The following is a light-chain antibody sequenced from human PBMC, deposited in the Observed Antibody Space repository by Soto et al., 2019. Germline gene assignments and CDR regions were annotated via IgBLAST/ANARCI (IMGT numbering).Light chain of an antibody. J-gene: IGKJ2*01. V-gene: IGKV3D-15*01. Sequence: EIVLTQSPGTLSLSPGERATLSCRASQGVTSSYLAWYQQKPGQAPRLLIYGASIRATGIPDRFSGSGSGTEFTLTISSLQSEDFAVYHCQQYNNWPYTFGQGTKLEIK. CDR2: GAS. CDR1: QGVTSSY. CDR3: QQYNNWPYT.